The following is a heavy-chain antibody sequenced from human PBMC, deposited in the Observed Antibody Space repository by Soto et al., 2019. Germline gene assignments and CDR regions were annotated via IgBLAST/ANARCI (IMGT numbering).Heavy chain of an antibody. D-gene: IGHD3-3*01. V-gene: IGHV4-59*01. CDR3: ARDSPTYYDFWSGHCGMDV. Sequence: SLTCTVSGGSIRSYYWSWIRQPPGKGLEWIGYIYYSGSTNYNPSLKSRVTISVDTSKNQFSLKLSSVTAADTAVYYCARDSPTYYDFWSGHCGMDVWGQGTTVTVSS. CDR1: GGSIRSYY. J-gene: IGHJ6*02. CDR2: IYYSGST.